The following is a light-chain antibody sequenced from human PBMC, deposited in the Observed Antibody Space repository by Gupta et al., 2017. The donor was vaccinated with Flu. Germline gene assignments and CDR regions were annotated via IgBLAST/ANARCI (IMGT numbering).Light chain of an antibody. Sequence: EILLTQSPATLSLSPGERATLSCRASQSVCSYLAWYQQKPGQAPRLLIYGASNRATDIPARFSGSGSGTEFTLTISSLESEDFAVYYCQQDSNWPPYTFGQGTKLE. CDR3: QQDSNWPPYT. V-gene: IGKV3-11*01. J-gene: IGKJ2*01. CDR2: GAS. CDR1: QSVCSY.